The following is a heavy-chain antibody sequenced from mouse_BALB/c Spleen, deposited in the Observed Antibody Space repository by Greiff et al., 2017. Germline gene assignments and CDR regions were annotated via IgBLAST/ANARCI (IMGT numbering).Heavy chain of an antibody. CDR1: GFTFSSYT. CDR3: AEHDRRDYYGSSASYYAMDY. Sequence: DVMLVESGGGLVQPGGSLKLSCAASGFTFSSYTMSWVRQTPEKRLEWVAYISNGGGSTYYPDTVKGRFTISRDNAKNTLYLQMSSLKSEDTAMYYCAEHDRRDYYGSSASYYAMDYWGQGTTVTVSS. CDR2: ISNGGGST. J-gene: IGHJ4*01. D-gene: IGHD1-1*01. V-gene: IGHV5-12-2*01.